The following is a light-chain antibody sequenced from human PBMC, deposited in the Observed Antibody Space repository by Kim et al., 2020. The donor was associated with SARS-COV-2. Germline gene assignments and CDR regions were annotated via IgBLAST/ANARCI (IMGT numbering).Light chain of an antibody. CDR3: QAWDSSTAWV. CDR1: KLGDKY. Sequence: SYELTQPPSVSVSPGQTATITCFGDKLGDKYVSWYQQRPGQSPVLVICRDTKRPSGIPERFSGSNSGNTATLTISGTQAMDEADYYCQAWDSSTAWVFGG. CDR2: RDT. V-gene: IGLV3-1*01. J-gene: IGLJ3*02.